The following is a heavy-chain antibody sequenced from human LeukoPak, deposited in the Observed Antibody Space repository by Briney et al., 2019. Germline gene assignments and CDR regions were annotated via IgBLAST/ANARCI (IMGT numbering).Heavy chain of an antibody. D-gene: IGHD3-22*01. CDR2: MNPNSGNT. CDR3: ARLGGSGYYPHLPTDY. V-gene: IGHV1-8*01. Sequence: GASVKVSCKASGYTFTSFDINWVRQATGQGLEWMGWMNPNSGNTGYAQKFQGRVTMTRNTSISTAYMELSSLRSEDTAVYYCARLGGSGYYPHLPTDYWGQGILVTVSS. J-gene: IGHJ4*02. CDR1: GYTFTSFD.